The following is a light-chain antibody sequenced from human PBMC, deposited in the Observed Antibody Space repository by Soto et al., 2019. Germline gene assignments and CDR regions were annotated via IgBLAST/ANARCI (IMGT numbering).Light chain of an antibody. Sequence: DNQMTLSAATLSAYVKDGVTITCRASQSISSWLAWYQQKPGKAPKLLIYDASSLESGVPSRFSGSGSGTEFTLTITSLQPDDFATYYCQQYNSYPWTFGQGTKVDIK. CDR2: DAS. CDR1: QSISSW. V-gene: IGKV1-5*01. J-gene: IGKJ1*01. CDR3: QQYNSYPWT.